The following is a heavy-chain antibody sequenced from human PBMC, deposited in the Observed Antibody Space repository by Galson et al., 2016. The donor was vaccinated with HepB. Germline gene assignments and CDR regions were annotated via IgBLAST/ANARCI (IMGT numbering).Heavy chain of an antibody. CDR2: ITSSSTYI. V-gene: IGHV3-21*01. Sequence: SLRLSCAASGFIFSSYAMNWVRQAPGKGLEWVSSITSSSTYIYYADSVKGRFTISRDNAKNSLYLEMNSLRAEDTALYFCARVPVDYRIAFDIWGQGTMVTVSS. D-gene: IGHD4-11*01. CDR1: GFIFSSYA. CDR3: ARVPVDYRIAFDI. J-gene: IGHJ3*02.